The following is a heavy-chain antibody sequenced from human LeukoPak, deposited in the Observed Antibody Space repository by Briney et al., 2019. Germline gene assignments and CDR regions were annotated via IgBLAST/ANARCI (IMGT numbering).Heavy chain of an antibody. CDR1: GYTFTSYA. CDR2: ISADNGNT. J-gene: IGHJ4*02. V-gene: IGHV1-18*01. CDR3: AREVGYSSGSLHFDY. Sequence: GASVKVSCKASGYTFTSYAISWVRQAPGQGLEWMGWISADNGNTDYAQRFQGRVTMTTDTSTSTAYMELRSLRSDDTAVYYCAREVGYSSGSLHFDYWGQGTLVTVSS. D-gene: IGHD2-15*01.